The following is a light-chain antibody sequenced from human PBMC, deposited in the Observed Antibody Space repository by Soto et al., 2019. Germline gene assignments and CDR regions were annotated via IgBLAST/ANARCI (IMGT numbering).Light chain of an antibody. CDR3: QQDYNLPIT. V-gene: IGKV3D-7*01. CDR1: QSVSSY. Sequence: EIVLTQSPATLSLSPGERATLSCRASQSVSSYLSWYQQKPGQAPSLLIYGASTRATGIPARFSGSGSGTDFILTISSLQPEDFAVYYCQQDYNLPITFGQGTRLEIK. CDR2: GAS. J-gene: IGKJ5*01.